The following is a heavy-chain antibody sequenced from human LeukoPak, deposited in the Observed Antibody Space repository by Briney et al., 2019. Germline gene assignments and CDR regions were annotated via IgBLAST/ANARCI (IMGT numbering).Heavy chain of an antibody. Sequence: GGSLRLSCAASGFTFSSHGMHWVRQAPGKGLEWVAVISYDGSNKYYADSVKGRFTISRDNSKNTLYLQMNSLRAEDTAVYYCAKDRGGYSAFDIWGQGTMVTVSS. CDR3: AKDRGGYSAFDI. CDR1: GFTFSSHG. V-gene: IGHV3-30*18. D-gene: IGHD1-26*01. J-gene: IGHJ3*02. CDR2: ISYDGSNK.